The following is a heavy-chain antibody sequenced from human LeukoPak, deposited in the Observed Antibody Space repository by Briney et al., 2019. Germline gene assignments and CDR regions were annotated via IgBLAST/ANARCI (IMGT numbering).Heavy chain of an antibody. CDR1: GGSISSYY. Sequence: SETLSLTCTVSGGSISSYYWGWIRQPPGKGLEWIGYIYYSGSTNYNPSLKSRVTISVDTSKNQFSLKLSSVTAADTAVYYCARGPYSSSWYYGAYFDYWGQGTLVTVSS. J-gene: IGHJ4*02. D-gene: IGHD6-13*01. CDR2: IYYSGST. CDR3: ARGPYSSSWYYGAYFDY. V-gene: IGHV4-59*01.